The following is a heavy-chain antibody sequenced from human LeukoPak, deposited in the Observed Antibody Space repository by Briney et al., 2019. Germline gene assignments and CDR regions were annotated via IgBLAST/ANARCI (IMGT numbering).Heavy chain of an antibody. J-gene: IGHJ6*03. D-gene: IGHD3-10*01. CDR2: ISSSGSTI. CDR1: GFTFSDYY. CDR3: ARAQSSGSYSNALYYYYYMDV. V-gene: IGHV3-11*01. Sequence: GGSLRLSCAASGFTFSDYYMSWIRQAPGKGLEWVPYISSSGSTIYYADAVKGRFTISRDNAKNSLYLQMNSLRAEDTAVYYCARAQSSGSYSNALYYYYYMDVWGKGTTVTISS.